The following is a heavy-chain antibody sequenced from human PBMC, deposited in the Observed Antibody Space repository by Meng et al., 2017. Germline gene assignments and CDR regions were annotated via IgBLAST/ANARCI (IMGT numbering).Heavy chain of an antibody. Sequence: ASVKVSCKASGYTFTGYYMHWVRQAPGQGLEWMGWINPNSGGTNYAQKFQGRVTMTRDTPISTAYMELSRLRSDDTAVYYCARDFSPYCGGDCYSVNDYWGQGTLVTVSS. V-gene: IGHV1-2*02. CDR3: ARDFSPYCGGDCYSVNDY. D-gene: IGHD2-21*02. CDR1: GYTFTGYY. CDR2: INPNSGGT. J-gene: IGHJ4*02.